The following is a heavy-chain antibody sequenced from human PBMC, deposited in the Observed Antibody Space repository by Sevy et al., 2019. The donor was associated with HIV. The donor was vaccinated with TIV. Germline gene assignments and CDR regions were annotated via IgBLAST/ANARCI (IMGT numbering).Heavy chain of an antibody. Sequence: ASVKVSCKVSGYTLSQVSMHWVRQVPGKGLEWMGSFDPEDGETIYAQKFQGRLTMTEDRSTDTAYMDLNSLKSEETAVFYCAITKDYYDSSGCPFDYWGQGTLVTVSS. V-gene: IGHV1-24*01. CDR3: AITKDYYDSSGCPFDY. D-gene: IGHD3-22*01. J-gene: IGHJ4*02. CDR2: FDPEDGET. CDR1: GYTLSQVS.